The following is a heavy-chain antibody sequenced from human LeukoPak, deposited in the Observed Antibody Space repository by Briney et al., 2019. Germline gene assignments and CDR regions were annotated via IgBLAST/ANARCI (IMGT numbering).Heavy chain of an antibody. CDR3: ARDEIRSGAFDI. CDR1: GFAFSSYE. CDR2: ISSSGNTI. J-gene: IGHJ3*02. D-gene: IGHD3-10*01. Sequence: GGSLRLSCAASGFAFSSYEMNWVRQAPGKGLEWVSYISSSGNTIYDADSVKGRFTISRDNAKNSLYLQMNSLRAEDTAVYYCARDEIRSGAFDIWGRGTMVTVSS. V-gene: IGHV3-48*03.